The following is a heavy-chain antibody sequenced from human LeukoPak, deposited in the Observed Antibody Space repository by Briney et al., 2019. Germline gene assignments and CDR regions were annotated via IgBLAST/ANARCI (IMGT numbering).Heavy chain of an antibody. D-gene: IGHD3-22*01. J-gene: IGHJ3*02. CDR2: ISSSSSTI. Sequence: PGGSLCLSCAASGFAFSTYSIDWVRQAPGKGLEWLSYISSSSSTIYYADSVKGRFTVSRDNAENLVYLQMNSLGAEDTAVYYCAKRPRDSSGYYLGAFDMWGQGTMVTVSS. CDR1: GFAFSTYS. CDR3: AKRPRDSSGYYLGAFDM. V-gene: IGHV3-48*04.